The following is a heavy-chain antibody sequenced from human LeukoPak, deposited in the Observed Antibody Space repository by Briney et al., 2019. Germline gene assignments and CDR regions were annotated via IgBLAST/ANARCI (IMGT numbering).Heavy chain of an antibody. CDR1: GGSISNATFS. CDR2: IFYSGTS. CDR3: AGRTNSIAAAGIYPPFDY. D-gene: IGHD6-13*01. J-gene: IGHJ4*02. Sequence: PSETLSLTCTVSGGSISNATFSWGCIRQSPGKGLEWIGSIFYSGTSYYNPSLNSRVTMSVDTSKNHFSLKLSSVTAADTAVYYCAGRTNSIAAAGIYPPFDYWGQGTLVTVSS. V-gene: IGHV4-39*02.